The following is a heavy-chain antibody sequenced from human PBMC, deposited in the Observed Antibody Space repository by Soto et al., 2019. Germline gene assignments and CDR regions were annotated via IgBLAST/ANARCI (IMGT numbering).Heavy chain of an antibody. CDR1: GGSISSGGYY. CDR3: ARAAHYSSPFRWFDP. V-gene: IGHV4-31*03. Sequence: SETLSLTCTVSGGSISSGGYYWSWIRQHPGKGLEWIGYIYYSGSTYYNPTLKSRVTISVDTSKNQFSLKLSSVTAADTAVYYCARAAHYSSPFRWFDPWGQGTLVTVSS. D-gene: IGHD6-13*01. CDR2: IYYSGST. J-gene: IGHJ5*02.